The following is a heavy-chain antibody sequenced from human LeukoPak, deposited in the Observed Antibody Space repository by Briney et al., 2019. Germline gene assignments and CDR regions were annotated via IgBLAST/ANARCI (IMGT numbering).Heavy chain of an antibody. J-gene: IGHJ3*02. Sequence: ASVKVSCKVSGYTLTELSMHWVRQAPGKGLEWMGGFDPEDGETIYAQKFQGRVTMTEDTSTDTAYMELSSLRSEDTAVYYCATDPEDYGDELDAFDIWGQGTMVTVSS. CDR1: GYTLTELS. D-gene: IGHD4-17*01. CDR3: ATDPEDYGDELDAFDI. CDR2: FDPEDGET. V-gene: IGHV1-24*01.